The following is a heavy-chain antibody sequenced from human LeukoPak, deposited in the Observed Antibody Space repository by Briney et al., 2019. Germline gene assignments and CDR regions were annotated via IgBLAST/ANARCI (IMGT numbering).Heavy chain of an antibody. Sequence: PGGSLRLSCAASGFTFSSYAMSWVRQAPGKGLEWVSAISGSGGSTYYADSVKGRFTISRDNAKNSLYLQMNSLRAEDTAVYYCARDLEGATFGGDYWGQGTLVTVSS. J-gene: IGHJ4*02. CDR1: GFTFSSYA. D-gene: IGHD1-26*01. V-gene: IGHV3-23*01. CDR3: ARDLEGATFGGDY. CDR2: ISGSGGST.